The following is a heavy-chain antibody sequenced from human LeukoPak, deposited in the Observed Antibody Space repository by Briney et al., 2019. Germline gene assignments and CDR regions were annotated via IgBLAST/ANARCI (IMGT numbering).Heavy chain of an antibody. V-gene: IGHV4-34*01. CDR2: INHSGST. J-gene: IGHJ4*02. CDR1: GGSFSGYY. CDR3: ARGGPAAHGFHIVVVPAATLFDY. D-gene: IGHD2-2*01. Sequence: SETLSLTCAVYGGSFSGYYWSWIRQPPGKGLEWIGEINHSGSTNYNPSLKSRVTISVDTSKNQFSLKLSSVTAADTAVYYCARGGPAAHGFHIVVVPAATLFDYWGQGTLVTVSS.